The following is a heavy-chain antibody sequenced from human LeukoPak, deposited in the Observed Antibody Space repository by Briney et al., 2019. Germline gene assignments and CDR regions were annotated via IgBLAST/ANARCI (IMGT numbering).Heavy chain of an antibody. CDR1: GGSISSSSYY. D-gene: IGHD3-10*01. Sequence: SETLSLTCTVSGGSISSSSYYRGWIRQPPGKGLEWIGSIYYSGSTYYNPSLKSRVTISVDTSKNQFSLKLSSVTAADTAVYYCARHGFPHAVSCFDYWGQGTLVTVSS. CDR2: IYYSGST. CDR3: ARHGFPHAVSCFDY. V-gene: IGHV4-39*01. J-gene: IGHJ4*02.